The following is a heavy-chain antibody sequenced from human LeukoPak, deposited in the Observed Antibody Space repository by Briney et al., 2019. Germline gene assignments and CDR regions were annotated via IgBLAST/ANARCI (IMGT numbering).Heavy chain of an antibody. CDR2: ISTSGGTI. J-gene: IGHJ4*02. V-gene: IGHV3-48*03. CDR1: GFTFSSYE. CDR3: ARGSGYGSGSGGMADY. Sequence: PGGSLRLSCAASGFTFSSYEMNWVRQAPGKGLEWVSYISTSGGTIHQADSVKGRFTISRDNAKNSLYLQMNSLRAEDTAIYYCARGSGYGSGSGGMADYWGQGTLVTVSS. D-gene: IGHD3-10*01.